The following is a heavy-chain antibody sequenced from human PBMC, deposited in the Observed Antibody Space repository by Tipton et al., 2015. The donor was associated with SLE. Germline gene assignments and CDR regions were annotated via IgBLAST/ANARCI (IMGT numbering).Heavy chain of an antibody. CDR1: GGSISNYY. CDR2: IYYSGST. D-gene: IGHD4-23*01. CDR3: ATPGGNSDAFDI. J-gene: IGHJ3*02. Sequence: TLSLTCTVSGGSISNYYWSWIRQPPGKGLEWIGYIYYSGSTNYNPSLKSRVTISVDTSKNQFSLKLSSVTAADTAVYYCATPGGNSDAFDIWGQGTMVTVSS. V-gene: IGHV4-59*08.